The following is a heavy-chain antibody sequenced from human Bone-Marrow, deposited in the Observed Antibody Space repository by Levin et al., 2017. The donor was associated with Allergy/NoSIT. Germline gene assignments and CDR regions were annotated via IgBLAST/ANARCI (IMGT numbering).Heavy chain of an antibody. D-gene: IGHD3-3*01. CDR2: ISGSGGST. J-gene: IGHJ4*02. Sequence: AGGSLRLSCAASGFTFSSYAMSWVRQAPGKGLEWVSAISGSGGSTYYADSVQGRFTISRDNSKNTLYLQMNSLRAEDTAVYYCAKDSDAWSGYWFDYWGQGTLVTVSS. CDR1: GFTFSSYA. V-gene: IGHV3-23*01. CDR3: AKDSDAWSGYWFDY.